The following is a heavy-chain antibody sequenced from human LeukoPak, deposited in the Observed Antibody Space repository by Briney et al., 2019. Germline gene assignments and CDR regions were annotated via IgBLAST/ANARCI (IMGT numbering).Heavy chain of an antibody. CDR3: AKEAYSSTWGHSDY. CDR1: GFTFSSYT. J-gene: IGHJ4*02. CDR2: ISYDGGNK. V-gene: IGHV3-30*18. Sequence: GGSLRLSCAASGFTFSSYTMNWVRQAPGEGLEWVAVISYDGGNKYCGDSVKGLFNISRHSSMNTLYVHEQTPREEDGAVYHGAKEAYSSTWGHSDYWGQETLVTVSS. D-gene: IGHD6-13*01.